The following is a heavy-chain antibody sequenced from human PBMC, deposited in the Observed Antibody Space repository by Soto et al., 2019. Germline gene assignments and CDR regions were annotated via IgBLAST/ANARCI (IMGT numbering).Heavy chain of an antibody. D-gene: IGHD2-15*01. CDR1: GFSFSSYW. CDR2: INGDGDYT. Sequence: EGSLRLSCAASGFSFSSYWMHWLRQVPGKGLVWVSRINGDGDYTNYADSVKGRFTISRDNAKNTLYLQMNSLRAEDTAVYYCARERGGYSSDFWGQGTLVTVSS. V-gene: IGHV3-74*01. CDR3: ARERGGYSSDF. J-gene: IGHJ4*02.